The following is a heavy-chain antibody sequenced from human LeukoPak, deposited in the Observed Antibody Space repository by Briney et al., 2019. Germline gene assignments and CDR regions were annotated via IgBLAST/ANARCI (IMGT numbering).Heavy chain of an antibody. Sequence: PGGSLRLSCAASGFTFGTYAMTWVRQAPGKGLEWVSGISVRGDTTYYAGSVKGRFTVSRDSSKNTLHLQMNSLRVDDTAVYYCAKHARGGGIYSYYHHMDVWGKGTTVTVSS. V-gene: IGHV3-23*01. J-gene: IGHJ6*03. CDR2: ISVRGDTT. D-gene: IGHD3-10*01. CDR1: GFTFGTYA. CDR3: AKHARGGGIYSYYHHMDV.